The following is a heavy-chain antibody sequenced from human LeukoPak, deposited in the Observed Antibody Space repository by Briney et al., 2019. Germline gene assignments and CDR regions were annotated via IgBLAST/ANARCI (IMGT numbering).Heavy chain of an antibody. CDR2: IYPSGST. Sequence: SETLSLTCAVSGGSIISGVYSWSWIRQPPGKRLEWIARIYPSGSTDYNPSLKSRVTISIDTSKNQFSLKQSSVTAADTAVYYCARGDWGSPDYYYMDVWGKGTTVTISS. CDR3: ARGDWGSPDYYYMDV. V-gene: IGHV4-30-4*07. CDR1: GGSIISGVYS. D-gene: IGHD7-27*01. J-gene: IGHJ6*03.